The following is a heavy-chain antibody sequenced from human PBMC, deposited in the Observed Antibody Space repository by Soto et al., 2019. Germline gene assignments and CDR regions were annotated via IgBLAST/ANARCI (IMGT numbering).Heavy chain of an antibody. Sequence: EVQLVESGGGLVKPGGSLRLSCAASGFTFSNAWMNWVRQAPGKGLEWVGRIKSKTDGGTTDYAAPVKGRFTISRDDSKNTLYLQMNSLKTEDTAVYYCTTDRGDSVWGSYRSFSRYWGQGTLVTVSS. CDR1: GFTFSNAW. J-gene: IGHJ4*02. CDR3: TTDRGDSVWGSYRSFSRY. D-gene: IGHD3-16*02. V-gene: IGHV3-15*07. CDR2: IKSKTDGGTT.